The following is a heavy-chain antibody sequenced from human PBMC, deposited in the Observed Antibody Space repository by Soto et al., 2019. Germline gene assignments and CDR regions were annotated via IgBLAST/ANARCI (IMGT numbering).Heavy chain of an antibody. D-gene: IGHD3-10*01. CDR2: IYYSGTT. Sequence: PSETLSLTCTVSGGSISSADFFWTWLRQPLGKGLEWLGYIYYSGTTYYNPSLKGRLITSIDTSRNQFSLSLNSVTAADTAVYFCAREPYLPMARNDFWGQGAQVTVSS. J-gene: IGHJ4*02. CDR1: GGSISSADFF. V-gene: IGHV4-30-4*01. CDR3: AREPYLPMARNDF.